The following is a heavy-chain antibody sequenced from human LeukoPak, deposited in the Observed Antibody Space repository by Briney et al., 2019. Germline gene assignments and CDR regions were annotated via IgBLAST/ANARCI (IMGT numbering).Heavy chain of an antibody. CDR2: IYSGGNT. CDR3: ARVGVTGSGSYYSSFGMDV. J-gene: IGHJ6*04. V-gene: IGHV3-53*05. Sequence: PGGSLRLSCAASGLTVSSNCMSWVRQAPGKGLEWVSFIYSGGNTYYADSVKGRFTISRDNSKNTVHLQMNSLRAEDTAVYYCARVGVTGSGSYYSSFGMDVWGKGTTVTISS. CDR1: GLTVSSNC. D-gene: IGHD3-10*01.